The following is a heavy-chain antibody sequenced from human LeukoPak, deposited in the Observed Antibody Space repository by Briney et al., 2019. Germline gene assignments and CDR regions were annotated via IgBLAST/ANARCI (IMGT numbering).Heavy chain of an antibody. J-gene: IGHJ4*02. Sequence: ASVKVSCKASGYIFTNYGITWVRQAPGQGLEWMGWISAFNGITDYAQNLQGRVTMTTDTSTTTACMELRSLRSDDTAVYYCAREGRYCSGGSCYSSEPYFDYWGQGTLVTVFS. CDR1: GYIFTNYG. D-gene: IGHD2-15*01. V-gene: IGHV1-18*01. CDR2: ISAFNGIT. CDR3: AREGRYCSGGSCYSSEPYFDY.